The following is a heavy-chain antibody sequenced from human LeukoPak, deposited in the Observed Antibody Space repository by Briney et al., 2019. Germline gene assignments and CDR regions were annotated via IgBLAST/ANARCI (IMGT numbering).Heavy chain of an antibody. V-gene: IGHV3-30-3*01. D-gene: IGHD4-17*01. Sequence: GGSLRLSCAASGFTFSSYAMYWVRQAPGKGLEWVAVISYGGSNKYYADSVKGRFTISRDNSKNTLYLQMNSLRAEDTAVYYCAREYGDYEDYPRGYMDVWGKGTTVTVSS. CDR1: GFTFSSYA. CDR3: AREYGDYEDYPRGYMDV. J-gene: IGHJ6*03. CDR2: ISYGGSNK.